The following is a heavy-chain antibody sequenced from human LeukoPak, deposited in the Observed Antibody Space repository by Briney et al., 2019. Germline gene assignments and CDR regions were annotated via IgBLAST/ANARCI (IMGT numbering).Heavy chain of an antibody. J-gene: IGHJ3*02. CDR1: GGTFSSYA. Sequence: SVKVSCKASGGTFSSYAISWVRQAPGQGLEWMGRIIPILGIANYAQKFQGRVTITADKSTSTAYMELSSLRSEDTAVYYCARDYGDYADAFDIWGQETMVTVSS. V-gene: IGHV1-69*04. D-gene: IGHD4-17*01. CDR2: IIPILGIA. CDR3: ARDYGDYADAFDI.